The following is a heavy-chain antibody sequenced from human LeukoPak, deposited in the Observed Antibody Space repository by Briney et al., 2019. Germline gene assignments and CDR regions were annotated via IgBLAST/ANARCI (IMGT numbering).Heavy chain of an antibody. Sequence: PGGSLRLSCAASGFTISSYWMTWVRQAPGKGLEWVAFIRYDGINKYYADSVKGRFTISRDSFKNTLYLQMNSLRPEDTAVYYCAKEGDYYGSGSYRDGFDIWGQGTRATVSS. V-gene: IGHV3-30*02. D-gene: IGHD3-10*01. CDR3: AKEGDYYGSGSYRDGFDI. CDR2: IRYDGINK. CDR1: GFTISSYW. J-gene: IGHJ3*02.